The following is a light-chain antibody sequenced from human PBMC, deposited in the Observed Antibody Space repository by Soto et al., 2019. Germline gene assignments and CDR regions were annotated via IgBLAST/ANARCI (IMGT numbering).Light chain of an antibody. Sequence: QSVLTQPASVSGSPGQSITISCTGTSSDVGGYEYVSWYQQHPGKAPNLMIYDVSRRPAGVSNRFSGSKSENTASLTISGLQTADEADYYCSSYTPRSTLIFGGGTTVTVL. CDR2: DVS. CDR1: SSDVGGYEY. J-gene: IGLJ2*01. CDR3: SSYTPRSTLI. V-gene: IGLV2-14*03.